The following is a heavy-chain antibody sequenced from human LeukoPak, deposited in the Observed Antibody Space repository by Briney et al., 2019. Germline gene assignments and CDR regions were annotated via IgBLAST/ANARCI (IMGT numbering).Heavy chain of an antibody. CDR1: GFTFSSYS. V-gene: IGHV3-66*01. CDR3: ARTWNTLDY. D-gene: IGHD1/OR15-1a*01. CDR2: IYSGGST. Sequence: TGGSLRLSCAASGFTFSSYSMNWVRQAPGKGLEWVSVIYSGGSTYYADSVKGRFTISRDNSKNTLYLQMNSLRAEDTAVYYCARTWNTLDYWGQGTLVTVSS. J-gene: IGHJ4*02.